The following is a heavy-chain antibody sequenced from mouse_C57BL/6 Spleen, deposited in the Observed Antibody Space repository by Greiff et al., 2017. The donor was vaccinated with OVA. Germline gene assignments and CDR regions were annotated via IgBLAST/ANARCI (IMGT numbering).Heavy chain of an antibody. CDR1: GYTFTSYW. V-gene: IGHV1-69*01. CDR3: ARREGSSGYVGAY. Sequence: QVQLQQPGAELVMPGASVKLSCKASGYTFTSYWMHWVKQRPGQGLEWIGEIHPSDSYTNYNQKFKGKSTLTVDKSSSTAYMQLSSLTSEDSAVYYCARREGSSGYVGAYWGQGTLVTVSA. J-gene: IGHJ3*01. CDR2: IHPSDSYT. D-gene: IGHD3-2*02.